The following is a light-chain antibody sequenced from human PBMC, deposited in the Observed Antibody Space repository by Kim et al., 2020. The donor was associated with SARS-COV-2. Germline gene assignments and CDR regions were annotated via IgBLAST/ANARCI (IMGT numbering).Light chain of an antibody. CDR3: QQLNSYPRT. J-gene: IGKJ3*01. CDR2: AAC. CDR1: QGRRSY. Sequence: ATVWDRDTLTCRASQGRRSYLAWYKNKPGKAPKLLIYAACSLQRGVPSRFSGSGSGTDFSLTITSLQPEDFVTYICQQLNSYPRTFGPGTKVDIK. V-gene: IGKV1-9*01.